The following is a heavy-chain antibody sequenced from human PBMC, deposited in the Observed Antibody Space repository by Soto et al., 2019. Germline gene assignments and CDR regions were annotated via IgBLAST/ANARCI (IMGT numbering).Heavy chain of an antibody. D-gene: IGHD2-2*01. J-gene: IGHJ4*02. CDR3: ARGPMSCTSSSCPYFFDY. CDR1: GYTFTNYD. CDR2: MNPNSGNT. Sequence: QVPLVQSGAEVKKPGASVKVSCKASGYTFTNYDINWVRQATGQGLEWMGWMNPNSGNTGYAQKFQGRVTMTRNTSMSTASMELSSLRSEDTAVYYCARGPMSCTSSSCPYFFDYWAQGTLVTVSS. V-gene: IGHV1-8*01.